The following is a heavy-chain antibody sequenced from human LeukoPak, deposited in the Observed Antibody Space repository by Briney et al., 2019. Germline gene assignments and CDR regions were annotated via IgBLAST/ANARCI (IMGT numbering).Heavy chain of an antibody. D-gene: IGHD5-18*01. J-gene: IGHJ4*02. Sequence: PGGSLRLSCAASGFTFSSYSMNWVRQAPGKGLEWVSSISSSGSTIYYADSVKGRFTISRDNAKNSLYLQMNSLRAEDTAVYYCARFLLSKYSYRDYWGQGTLVTVSS. V-gene: IGHV3-48*04. CDR2: ISSSGSTI. CDR1: GFTFSSYS. CDR3: ARFLLSKYSYRDY.